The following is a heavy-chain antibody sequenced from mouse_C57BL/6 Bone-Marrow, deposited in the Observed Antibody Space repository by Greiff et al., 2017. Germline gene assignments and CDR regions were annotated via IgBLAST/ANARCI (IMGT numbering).Heavy chain of an antibody. CDR3: ARDPLYYCGSSQYYFDY. V-gene: IGHV1-80*01. Sequence: QVQLQQSGAELVKPGASVKISCKASGYAFSSYWMTWVKQRPGKGLEWIGQIYPGDGDTNYNGKFKGKATLTVDKSSSAAYMQLSSLTSEDSAVYFCARDPLYYCGSSQYYFDYGGQGTTLTVSS. J-gene: IGHJ2*01. CDR1: GYAFSSYW. D-gene: IGHD1-1*01. CDR2: IYPGDGDT.